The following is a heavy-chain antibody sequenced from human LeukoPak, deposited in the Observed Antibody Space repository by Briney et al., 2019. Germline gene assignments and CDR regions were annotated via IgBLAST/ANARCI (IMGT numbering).Heavy chain of an antibody. CDR2: INPNSGGT. CDR1: GYTFTGYY. Sequence: ASVKVSCKASGYTFTGYYMHWVRQAPGQGLEWMGWINPNSGGTNYAQKCQGRVTMTRDTSISTDYMELSMLRSDDTAVDYGAREGFWRDLGDYWGQGTLVTVSS. CDR3: AREGFWRDLGDY. J-gene: IGHJ4*02. V-gene: IGHV1-2*02. D-gene: IGHD3-3*01.